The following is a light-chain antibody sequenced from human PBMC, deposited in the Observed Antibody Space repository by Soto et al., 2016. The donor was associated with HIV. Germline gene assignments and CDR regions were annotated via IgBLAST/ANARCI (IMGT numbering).Light chain of an antibody. CDR1: QSLLHSNGYNY. J-gene: IGKJ2*01. V-gene: IGKV2-28*01. Sequence: DIVMTQSPLSLPVTPGEPASISCRSSQSLLHSNGYNYLDWYLQKPGQSPQLLIYLGSNRASGVPDRFSGGGSGTDFILTISRVEAEDVGVYYCMQPLQTSPYTFGHGDQAGD. CDR3: MQPLQTSPYT. CDR2: LGS.